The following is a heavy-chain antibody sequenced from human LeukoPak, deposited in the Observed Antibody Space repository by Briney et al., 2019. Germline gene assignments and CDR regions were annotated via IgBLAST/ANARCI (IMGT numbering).Heavy chain of an antibody. CDR1: GYTFTSYD. CDR2: MNPNSGNT. Sequence: ASVKVSCKASGYTFTSYDINWVRQATGQGLEWMGRMNPNSGNTGYAQKFQGRVTMTRNTSISTAYMELSSLRSEDTAVYYCARGFGSNDAFDIWGQGTMVTVSS. J-gene: IGHJ3*02. CDR3: ARGFGSNDAFDI. D-gene: IGHD3-10*01. V-gene: IGHV1-8*01.